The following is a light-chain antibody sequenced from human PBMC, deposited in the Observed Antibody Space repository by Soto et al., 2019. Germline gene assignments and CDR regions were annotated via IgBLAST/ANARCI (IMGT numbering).Light chain of an antibody. CDR1: SSDVGGYNY. J-gene: IGLJ1*01. CDR2: DVS. Sequence: QSVLTQPASVSGSPGQSITISCTGTSSDVGGYNYVSWYQQHPGKALKLMIYDVSNRPSGVSNRFSGSKSGNTASLTISGLQAEDEADYYCSSYSSRNTHVFGTGTKLTVL. V-gene: IGLV2-14*03. CDR3: SSYSSRNTHV.